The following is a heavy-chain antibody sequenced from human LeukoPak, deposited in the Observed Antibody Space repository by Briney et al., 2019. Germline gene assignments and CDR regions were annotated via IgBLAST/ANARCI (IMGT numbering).Heavy chain of an antibody. J-gene: IGHJ6*02. Sequence: GGSLRLSCAASGFTFSSYWMHWVRQAPGKGLVWVSRINSDGSSTSYADSVKGRFTISRDNAKNTLYLQMNSLRAEDTAVYYCARDAPITGTSYDYYAMDVWGQGTTVTVSS. CDR2: INSDGSST. CDR1: GFTFSSYW. CDR3: ARDAPITGTSYDYYAMDV. D-gene: IGHD1-7*01. V-gene: IGHV3-74*01.